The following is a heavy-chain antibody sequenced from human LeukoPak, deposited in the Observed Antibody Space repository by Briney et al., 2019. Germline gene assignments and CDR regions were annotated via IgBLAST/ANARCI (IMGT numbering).Heavy chain of an antibody. J-gene: IGHJ4*02. D-gene: IGHD1-1*01. V-gene: IGHV4-39*01. CDR3: ASQPGQISRIYY. CDR1: GGSISSSSYY. CDR2: IYFSGDT. Sequence: SETLSLTCTVSGGSISSSSYYWDWIRQPPGKGLEWIGTIYFSGDTYYNPSFRSRVTISVDTSKNQFSLKLSSVTAADTAVYYCASQPGQISRIYYWGQGTLVTVSS.